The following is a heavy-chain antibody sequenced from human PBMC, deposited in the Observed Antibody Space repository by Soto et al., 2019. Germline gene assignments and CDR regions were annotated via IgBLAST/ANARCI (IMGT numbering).Heavy chain of an antibody. D-gene: IGHD3-22*01. CDR1: GYSFTSYY. J-gene: IGHJ6*02. CDR2: INPSGGST. Sequence: ASVKVSCKASGYSFTSYYMHWVRQAPGQGLEWMGIINPSGGSTTYAQKFQGRVTMTRDTSTSTVYMELSSLRSEDTAVYYCAKCRDYDSSGYYFYYYYDMDVWGQGTTVTVSS. V-gene: IGHV1-46*03. CDR3: AKCRDYDSSGYYFYYYYDMDV.